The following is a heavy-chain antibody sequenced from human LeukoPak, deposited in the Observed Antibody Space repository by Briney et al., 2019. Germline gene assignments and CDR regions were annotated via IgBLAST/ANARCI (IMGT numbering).Heavy chain of an antibody. J-gene: IGHJ5*02. CDR3: ARDCSSTSCYRGGFDP. V-gene: IGHV3-7*01. CDR2: IKQDGSEK. CDR1: GFTFSSYW. Sequence: QSGGSLRLSCAASGFTFSSYWMNWVRQAPGKGLEWVANIKQDGSEKYYVDSVKGRFTISRDNAKNSLYLQMNSLRAEDTAVYYCARDCSSTSCYRGGFDPWGQGTLVTVSS. D-gene: IGHD2-2*01.